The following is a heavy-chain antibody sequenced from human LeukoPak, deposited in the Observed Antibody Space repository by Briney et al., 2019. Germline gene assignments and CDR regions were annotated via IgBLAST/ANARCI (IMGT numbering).Heavy chain of an antibody. Sequence: ASVKVSCKASGYTFTSYGISWVRQAPGQGLEWMGWISAYNGNTNYAQKLQGRVTMTTDTSTSTAYMELRSLRSDDTAMYYCARIGGDYSNLNWFDPWGQGTLVTVSS. J-gene: IGHJ5*02. V-gene: IGHV1-18*01. CDR2: ISAYNGNT. D-gene: IGHD4-11*01. CDR3: ARIGGDYSNLNWFDP. CDR1: GYTFTSYG.